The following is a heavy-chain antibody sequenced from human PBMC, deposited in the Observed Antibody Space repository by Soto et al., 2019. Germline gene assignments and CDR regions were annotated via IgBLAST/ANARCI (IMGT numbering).Heavy chain of an antibody. CDR1: GFTFSSYA. Sequence: QVQLVESGGGVVQPGRSLRLSCAASGFTFSSYAMHWVRQAPGKGLEWVAVISYDGSNKYYADSVKGRFTISRDNSKNTLYVQMNSLRAEDTAVYYCARVESSGVGTDYWGQGTLVTVSS. D-gene: IGHD6-13*01. CDR3: ARVESSGVGTDY. CDR2: ISYDGSNK. V-gene: IGHV3-30-3*01. J-gene: IGHJ4*02.